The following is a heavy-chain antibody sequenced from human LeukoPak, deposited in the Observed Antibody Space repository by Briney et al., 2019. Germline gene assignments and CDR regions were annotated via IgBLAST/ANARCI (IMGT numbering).Heavy chain of an antibody. J-gene: IGHJ4*02. V-gene: IGHV4-39*01. CDR2: IYYSGST. CDR3: ARLMIKDYFDY. Sequence: SETLSLTCTVSGGSISSSSYYWGWIRQPPGKGLEWIGSIYYSGSTYYNPSLKSRVTISVDTSKNQFPLKLSSVTAADTAVYYCARLMIKDYFDYWGQGTLVTVSS. D-gene: IGHD3-16*01. CDR1: GGSISSSSYY.